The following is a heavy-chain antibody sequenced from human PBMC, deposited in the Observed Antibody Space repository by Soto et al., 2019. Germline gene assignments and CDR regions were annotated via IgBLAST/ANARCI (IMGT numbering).Heavy chain of an antibody. Sequence: QLQLQESGPGLVKPSETLSLTCTVSGGSISSSSYYWGWIRQPPGKGLEWIGSIYYSGSTYYNPSLKSRVTISVDTSKNQFSLKLSSVTAADTAVYYCASRYLGDYGDYFDYWGQGTLVTVSS. J-gene: IGHJ4*02. CDR2: IYYSGST. D-gene: IGHD4-17*01. CDR3: ASRYLGDYGDYFDY. CDR1: GGSISSSSYY. V-gene: IGHV4-39*01.